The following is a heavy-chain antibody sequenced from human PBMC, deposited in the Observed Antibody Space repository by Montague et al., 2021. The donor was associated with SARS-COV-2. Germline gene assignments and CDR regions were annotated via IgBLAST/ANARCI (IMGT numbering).Heavy chain of an antibody. CDR1: GGSVSSDN. J-gene: IGHJ4*02. D-gene: IGHD3-9*01. CDR2: IYYSGSS. V-gene: IGHV4-59*02. CDR3: ARNNDILTGIVDLRFDY. Sequence: SETLSLTCTVSGGSVSSDNWSWIRHRPGKGMEWIGYIYYSGSSNYNPSLTSRVTISVDTSKNQFSLKLSSVTAAATAVYYCARNNDILTGIVDLRFDYWGQGTLVTVSS.